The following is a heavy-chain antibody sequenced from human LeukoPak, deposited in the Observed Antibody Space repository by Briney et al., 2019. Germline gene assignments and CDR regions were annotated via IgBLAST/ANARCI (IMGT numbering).Heavy chain of an antibody. CDR3: ARGEAERITSFGVVTQEHGQDY. CDR2: INPNSGGT. CDR1: GYTFTGYY. J-gene: IGHJ4*02. D-gene: IGHD3-3*01. V-gene: IGHV1-2*06. Sequence: ASVKVSCKASGYTFTGYYMHWVRQAPGQGLEWMGRINPNSGGTNYAQKFQGRVTMTRDTSISTAYMELSRLRSDDTAVYYCARGEAERITSFGVVTQEHGQDYWGQGTLVTVSS.